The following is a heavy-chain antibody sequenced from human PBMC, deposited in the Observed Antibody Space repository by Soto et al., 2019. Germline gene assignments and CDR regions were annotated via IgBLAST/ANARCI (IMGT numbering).Heavy chain of an antibody. CDR1: GFTFSSYS. Sequence: GGSLRLSCAASGFTFSSYSMNWVRQAPGKGLEWVSYISTSSSTKYYADSVKGRFTISRDNAKNSLYLQMHSLRDEDTAVYYCARSPWDYWGQGTLVTVSS. J-gene: IGHJ4*02. CDR2: ISTSSSTK. CDR3: ARSPWDY. V-gene: IGHV3-48*02.